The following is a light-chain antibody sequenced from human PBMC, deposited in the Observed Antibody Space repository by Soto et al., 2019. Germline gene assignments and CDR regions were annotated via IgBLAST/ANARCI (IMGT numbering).Light chain of an antibody. Sequence: DIVLTQSPGTLSVSPGERATLSCRASQTISSNYLAWYQQKPGQPPSLLIYGTSSRATGIPDRFSGSGSGPDFPLTISRLEPEDSAIYYCQQYVSWTFGQGTKVEIK. V-gene: IGKV3-20*01. CDR1: QTISSNY. CDR3: QQYVSWT. J-gene: IGKJ1*01. CDR2: GTS.